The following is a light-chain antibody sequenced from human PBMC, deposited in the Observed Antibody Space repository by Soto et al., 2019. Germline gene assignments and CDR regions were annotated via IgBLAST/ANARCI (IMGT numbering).Light chain of an antibody. V-gene: IGKV1-39*01. CDR2: AAS. J-gene: IGKJ1*01. CDR1: QSISSY. Sequence: DIQMTQSPSSLSASVGDRVTITCRASQSISSYLNWYQQKPGKPPKLLIYAASSLQSGVPSRFSGSGSGTAFTLTISSLQPEDFATYYCQQSYSTPHTFGQGTKVEIK. CDR3: QQSYSTPHT.